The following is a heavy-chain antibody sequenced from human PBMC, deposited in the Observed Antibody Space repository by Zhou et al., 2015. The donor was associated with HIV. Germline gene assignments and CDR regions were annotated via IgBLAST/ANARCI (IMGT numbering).Heavy chain of an antibody. Sequence: QVQLVQSGAEVKKPGSSVKVSCKASGGTFSSYAISWVRQAPGQGLEWMGGIIPIFGTANYAQKFQGRVTITADESTSTAYMELSSLRSEDTAVYYCAREGGGCSGAPRYWFDPGAREPWSPVSS. J-gene: IGHJ5*02. D-gene: IGHD2-15*01. V-gene: IGHV1-69*01. CDR3: AREGGGCSGAPRYWFDP. CDR1: GGTFSSYA. CDR2: IIPIFGTA.